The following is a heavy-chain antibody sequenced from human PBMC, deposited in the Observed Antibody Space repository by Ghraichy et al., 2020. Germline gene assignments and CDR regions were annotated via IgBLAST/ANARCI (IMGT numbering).Heavy chain of an antibody. CDR3: ARSSGWYFTLEI. V-gene: IGHV3-72*01. D-gene: IGHD6-19*01. CDR2: IKNKDYSYAT. CDR1: GFIFSDHY. J-gene: IGHJ3*02. Sequence: GGSLRLSCTASGFIFSDHYMDWVRQAPGKGLEWVGRIKNKDYSYATEYAASVKGRFTISRDESKNSMDLQMNSLKAEDTAVYYCARSSGWYFTLEIWGKGITVTVTS.